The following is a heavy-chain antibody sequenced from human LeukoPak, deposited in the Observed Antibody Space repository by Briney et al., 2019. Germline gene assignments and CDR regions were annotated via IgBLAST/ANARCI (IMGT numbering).Heavy chain of an antibody. D-gene: IGHD2-2*01. CDR2: INHSGST. CDR3: ARAYQLLRFDP. Sequence: SETLSLTCAVYGGSFSDYYWTWIRQPPGKGLEWIGEINHSGSTNYNPSLKSRVTISVDMSKKQFSLKLSPVTAADTAVYYCARAYQLLRFDPWGQGTLVTVSS. J-gene: IGHJ5*02. V-gene: IGHV4-34*01. CDR1: GGSFSDYY.